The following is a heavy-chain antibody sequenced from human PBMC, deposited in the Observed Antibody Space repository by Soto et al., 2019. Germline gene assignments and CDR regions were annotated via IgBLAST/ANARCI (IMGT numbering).Heavy chain of an antibody. V-gene: IGHV4-34*01. CDR1: GGSFSGYY. Sequence: PSETLSLTCAVYGGSFSGYYWSWIRQPPGKGLEWIGEINHGGSTNYNPSLKSRVTISVDTSKNQFSLKLSSVTAADTAVYYCARGVPKYCSGGSCYPVDYWGQGTLVTVSS. CDR3: ARGVPKYCSGGSCYPVDY. D-gene: IGHD2-15*01. CDR2: INHGGST. J-gene: IGHJ4*02.